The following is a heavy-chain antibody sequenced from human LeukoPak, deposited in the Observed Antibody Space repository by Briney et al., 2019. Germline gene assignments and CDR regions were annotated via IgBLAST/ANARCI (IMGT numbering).Heavy chain of an antibody. D-gene: IGHD6-19*01. J-gene: IGHJ6*03. CDR3: ARAPRIAVARRGENYYMDV. CDR2: IYTSWST. Sequence: SETLSLTCTVSGGSIISYYWSWIRQPAGKGLEWIGRIYTSWSTNYNPSLKSRVTMSVDTSKNQFSLKLSSVTAADTAVYYCARAPRIAVARRGENYYMDVWGKGTTVTVSS. V-gene: IGHV4-4*07. CDR1: GGSIISYY.